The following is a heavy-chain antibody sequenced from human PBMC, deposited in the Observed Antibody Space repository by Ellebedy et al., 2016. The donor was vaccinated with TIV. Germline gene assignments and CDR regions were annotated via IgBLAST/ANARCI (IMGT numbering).Heavy chain of an antibody. CDR3: ARQNMAADASGGMDV. V-gene: IGHV5-51*01. J-gene: IGHJ6*02. Sequence: GGSLRLSCKGFGYTFSAFWIGWVRQMPGKGLEWMGIIFPDDSDTKYSTSFQAQVTMSVDKAINTVYLQWSRVKASDTAMYYCARQNMAADASGGMDVWGQGTTVTVSS. D-gene: IGHD6-13*01. CDR2: IFPDDSDT. CDR1: GYTFSAFW.